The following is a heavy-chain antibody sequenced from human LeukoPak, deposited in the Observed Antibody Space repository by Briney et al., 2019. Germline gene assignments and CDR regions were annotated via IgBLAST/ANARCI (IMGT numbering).Heavy chain of an antibody. CDR3: TRTLYYDSSGYSNY. CDR2: IGGSGIDT. CDR1: GFTFGSYG. Sequence: PGGSLRLSCAASGFTFGSYGLNWVRQAPGKGLEWVSAIGGSGIDTFYADSVRGRFTISRDNSKDTLYLEMTSLRAEDTALYYCTRTLYYDSSGYSNYWGQGTLVTVSS. J-gene: IGHJ4*02. V-gene: IGHV3-23*01. D-gene: IGHD3-22*01.